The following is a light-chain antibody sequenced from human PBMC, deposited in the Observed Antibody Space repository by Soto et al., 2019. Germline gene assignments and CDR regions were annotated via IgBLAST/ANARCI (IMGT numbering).Light chain of an antibody. CDR3: QQYNNWPRT. J-gene: IGKJ1*01. V-gene: IGKV3-11*01. Sequence: EIVLTQSPATLSLSPGERATLSCRASQSVSSYLAWYQQKPGQAPRLLIYDASSRATGIPDRFSGSGSGTDFTLTISSLQSEDFAVYYCQQYNNWPRTFGQGTKVDNK. CDR1: QSVSSY. CDR2: DAS.